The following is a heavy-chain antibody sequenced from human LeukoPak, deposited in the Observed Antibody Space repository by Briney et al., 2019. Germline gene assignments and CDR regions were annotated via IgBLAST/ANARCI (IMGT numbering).Heavy chain of an antibody. D-gene: IGHD2-2*01. Sequence: PGGSLRLSCAASGFTFSSYSMNWVRQAPGKGLEWVSSISSSSSYIYYADSVKGRFTISRDNAKNSLYLQMSSLRAEDTAIYYCARDQGGDTSYWGQGTLVTVSS. CDR2: ISSSSSYI. V-gene: IGHV3-21*01. J-gene: IGHJ4*02. CDR1: GFTFSSYS. CDR3: ARDQGGDTSY.